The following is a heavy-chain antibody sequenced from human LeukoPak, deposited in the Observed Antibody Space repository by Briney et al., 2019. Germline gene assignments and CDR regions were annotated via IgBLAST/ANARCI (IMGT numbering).Heavy chain of an antibody. CDR2: IYYSGST. D-gene: IGHD1-7*01. J-gene: IGHJ6*02. CDR3: ARDSYPRPLELRFYYGMDV. Sequence: SETLSLTCTVSGGSISSGDYYWSWIRQPPGKGLEWIGYIYYSGSTYYNPSLKSRVTISVDTSKNQFSLKLSSVTAADTAVYYCARDSYPRPLELRFYYGMDVWGQGATVTVSS. V-gene: IGHV4-30-4*01. CDR1: GGSISSGDYY.